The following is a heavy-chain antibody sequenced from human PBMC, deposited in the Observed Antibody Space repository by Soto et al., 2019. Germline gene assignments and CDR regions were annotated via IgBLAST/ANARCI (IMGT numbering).Heavy chain of an antibody. CDR2: IIPIFGTA. Sequence: GASVKVSCKASGGTFSSYAISWVRQAPGQGLEWMGGIIPIFGTANYAQKFQGRVTITADKSTSTAYMELSSLRSEDTAVYYCGVKEDIVVVTAIVFDYWGQGTLVTVSS. J-gene: IGHJ4*02. D-gene: IGHD2-21*02. CDR1: GGTFSSYA. V-gene: IGHV1-69*06. CDR3: GVKEDIVVVTAIVFDY.